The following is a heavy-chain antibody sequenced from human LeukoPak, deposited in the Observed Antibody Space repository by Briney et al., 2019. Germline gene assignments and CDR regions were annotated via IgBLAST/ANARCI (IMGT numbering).Heavy chain of an antibody. D-gene: IGHD3-3*01. CDR2: ISAYNGNT. CDR1: GGTFKTHI. Sequence: GASVKVSCKTSGGTFKTHIFSWVRQAPGQGLEWMGWISAYNGNTNYAQKLQGRVTMTTDTSTSTAYMELRSLRSDDTAVYYCARVRDGGPFDPWGQGTLVTVSS. J-gene: IGHJ5*02. V-gene: IGHV1-18*04. CDR3: ARVRDGGPFDP.